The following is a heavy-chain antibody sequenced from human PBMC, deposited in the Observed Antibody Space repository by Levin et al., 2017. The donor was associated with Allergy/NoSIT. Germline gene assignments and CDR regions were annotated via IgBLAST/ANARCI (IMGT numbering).Heavy chain of an antibody. Sequence: GGSLRLSCAASGFTFSTYSMNWVRQAPGKGLEWVSYISSSSSTIYYADSVKGRFTISRDNAKNSLYLQLNSLRVEDTAVYYCARDEGGWVRLLSGGGFDYWGQGTLVTVSS. CDR1: GFTFSTYS. V-gene: IGHV3-48*01. J-gene: IGHJ4*02. CDR2: ISSSSSTI. D-gene: IGHD1-26*01. CDR3: ARDEGGWVRLLSGGGFDY.